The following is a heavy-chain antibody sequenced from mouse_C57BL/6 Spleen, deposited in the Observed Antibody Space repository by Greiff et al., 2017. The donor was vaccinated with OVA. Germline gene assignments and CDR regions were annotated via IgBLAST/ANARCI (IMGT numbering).Heavy chain of an antibody. CDR1: GFTFSDYG. V-gene: IGHV5-17*01. D-gene: IGHD1-1*01. CDR3: ARRYYGSSYAMDY. J-gene: IGHJ4*01. Sequence: EVKLQESGGGLVKPGGSLKLSCAASGFTFSDYGMHWVRQAPEKGLEWVAYISSGSSTIYYADTVKGRFTISRDNAKNTLFLQMTSLRSEDTAMYYCARRYYGSSYAMDYWGQGTSVTVSS. CDR2: ISSGSSTI.